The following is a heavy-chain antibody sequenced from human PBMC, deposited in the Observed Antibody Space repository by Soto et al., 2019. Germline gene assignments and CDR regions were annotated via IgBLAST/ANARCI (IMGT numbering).Heavy chain of an antibody. V-gene: IGHV4-31*03. Sequence: QVQLQESGPGLVKPSQTLSLTCTVSGGSISSGGYYWSWIRQHPGKGLEWIGYIYYSGSTYYNPSLKSRVTISVDTSKNQCSLNLSSVTAADTAVYYCAREGGPQTYDFWIPERGGMDVWGQGTTVTVSS. D-gene: IGHD3-3*01. CDR1: GGSISSGGYY. J-gene: IGHJ6*02. CDR2: IYYSGST. CDR3: AREGGPQTYDFWIPERGGMDV.